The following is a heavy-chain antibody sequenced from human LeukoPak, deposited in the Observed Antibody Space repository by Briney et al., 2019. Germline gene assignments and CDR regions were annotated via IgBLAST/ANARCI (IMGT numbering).Heavy chain of an antibody. Sequence: QTGGSLRLSCAASGFTFSSYAMSWVRQAPGKGLEWVSGISDSGRNTYYADSVKGRFTIFRDNSKNTLFLQLSSLRAEDTAIYYCAKDHTSSPAGYWGQGTLVTVSS. CDR3: AKDHTSSPAGY. V-gene: IGHV3-23*01. CDR2: ISDSGRNT. CDR1: GFTFSSYA. J-gene: IGHJ4*02. D-gene: IGHD6-13*01.